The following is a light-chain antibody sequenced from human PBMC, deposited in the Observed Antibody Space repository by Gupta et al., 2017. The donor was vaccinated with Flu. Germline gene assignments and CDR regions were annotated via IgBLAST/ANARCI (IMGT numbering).Light chain of an antibody. CDR1: QSISSY. CDR3: QQSYSTPPT. Sequence: DIQLIQSPSSLSASVGDRVTITCRASQSISSYLNWYQQKPGNAPKLLIYAASSLQSGVPSRFSGSGSGTDFTLTISSLQPEDFATYYCQQSYSTPPTFGGGTKVEIK. J-gene: IGKJ4*01. V-gene: IGKV1-39*01. CDR2: AAS.